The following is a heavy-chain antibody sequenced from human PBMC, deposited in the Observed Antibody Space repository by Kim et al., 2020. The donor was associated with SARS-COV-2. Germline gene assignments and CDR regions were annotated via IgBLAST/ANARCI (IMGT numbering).Heavy chain of an antibody. CDR3: ARVPGRIAAAGNY. J-gene: IGHJ4*02. V-gene: IGHV3-30*04. D-gene: IGHD6-13*01. CDR2: ISYDGSNK. CDR1: GFTFSSYA. Sequence: GGSLRLSCAASGFTFSSYAMHWVRQAPGKGLEWVAVISYDGSNKYYVDSVKGRFTISRDNSKNTLYLQMNSLRAEDTAVYYCARVPGRIAAAGNYWGQGTLVTVSS.